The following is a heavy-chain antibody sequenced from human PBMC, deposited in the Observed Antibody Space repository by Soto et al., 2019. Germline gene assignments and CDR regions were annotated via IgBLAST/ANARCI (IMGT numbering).Heavy chain of an antibody. Sequence: QLQLQESGPGLVKPSETLSLTCTVSGGSIISSNYYWGWIRQPPGKGLEWIGNIYYRGSTYYNPSLKSRVTISVDTSKNQFSLKVNSVTAADTAVYYCARHSEIAAAAGFDHWGQGTLVAVSS. CDR3: ARHSEIAAAAGFDH. CDR2: IYYRGST. D-gene: IGHD6-13*01. V-gene: IGHV4-39*01. CDR1: GGSIISSNYY. J-gene: IGHJ4*02.